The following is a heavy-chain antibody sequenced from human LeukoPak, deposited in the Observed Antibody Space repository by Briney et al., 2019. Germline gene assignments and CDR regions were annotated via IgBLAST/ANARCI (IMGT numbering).Heavy chain of an antibody. Sequence: PSETLSLTCTVSGASISGWYWSWIRQPPGKGLEWIGYIYYSGSTNYNPSLKSRVTISVDTSKNQFSLKLSSVTAADTAVYYCARDREYCSSTSCYPGSWFDPWGQGTLVTVSS. J-gene: IGHJ5*02. D-gene: IGHD2-2*01. CDR3: ARDREYCSSTSCYPGSWFDP. V-gene: IGHV4-59*01. CDR2: IYYSGST. CDR1: GASISGWY.